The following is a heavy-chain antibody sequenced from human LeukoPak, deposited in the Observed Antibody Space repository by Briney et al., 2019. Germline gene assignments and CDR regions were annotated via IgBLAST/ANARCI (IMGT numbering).Heavy chain of an antibody. CDR2: ISGRGGST. CDR1: GFTFSSYA. Sequence: PGGSLRLSCAASGFTFSSYAMSWVRQAPGKGLEWVSAISGRGGSTYYADSVKGRFTISRDSSKNTLYLQMNSLRGDDTAVYYCAKDVGKWESLHFFDYWGQGTLVTVSS. J-gene: IGHJ4*02. CDR3: AKDVGKWESLHFFDY. V-gene: IGHV3-23*01. D-gene: IGHD1-26*01.